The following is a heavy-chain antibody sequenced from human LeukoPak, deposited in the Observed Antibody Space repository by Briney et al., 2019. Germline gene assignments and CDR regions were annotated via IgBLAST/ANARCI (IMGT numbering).Heavy chain of an antibody. V-gene: IGHV1-69*04. CDR1: GGTFSSYA. D-gene: IGHD3-10*01. CDR3: AREEYYYGSGSYYKGYYFDY. CDR2: IIPILGIA. J-gene: IGHJ4*02. Sequence: SVKVSCKASGGTFSSYAISWVRQAPGQGLEWMGRIIPILGIANYAQKFQGRVTITADKSTSTAYMELSSLRSEDTAVYYCAREEYYYGSGSYYKGYYFDYWGQGTLVTVSS.